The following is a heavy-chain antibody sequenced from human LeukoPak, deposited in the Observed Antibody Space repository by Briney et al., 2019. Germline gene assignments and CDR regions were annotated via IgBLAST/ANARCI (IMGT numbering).Heavy chain of an antibody. CDR1: GFTFSSYA. Sequence: GRSLRLSCAASGFTFSSYAMHWVRQAPGKGLEWVAVISYDGSNKYYADSVKGRFTISRDNSKNTLYLQMNSLRVEDTAVYYCASGYARSARHQSDFWGQGTVVTVSP. V-gene: IGHV3-30-3*01. CDR3: ASGYARSARHQSDF. J-gene: IGHJ4*02. D-gene: IGHD5-12*01. CDR2: ISYDGSNK.